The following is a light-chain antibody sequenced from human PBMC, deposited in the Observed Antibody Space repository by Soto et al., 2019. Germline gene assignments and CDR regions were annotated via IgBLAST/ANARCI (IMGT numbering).Light chain of an antibody. Sequence: EIVMTQSPATLSVSPVERVTLSFRSSQSVRSNLAWYQQKPGQAPRLLIYGASTRATGLPARFSGSGSGTDFTLTISSLQSEDFAVYYCQQYNTWPPITFGQGTRLEIK. CDR2: GAS. J-gene: IGKJ5*01. CDR3: QQYNTWPPIT. CDR1: QSVRSN. V-gene: IGKV3-15*01.